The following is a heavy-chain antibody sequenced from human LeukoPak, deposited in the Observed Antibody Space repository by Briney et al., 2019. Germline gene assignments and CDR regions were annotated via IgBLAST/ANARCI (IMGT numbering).Heavy chain of an antibody. Sequence: SGGSLRLSCVASGFTFSNYAMSWVRQAPNKGLDWVSVVSGSSHKIRYADSVKGRFTISRDNFENTLYLQMNNLRAEDTALYYCAGRPTGYSSGYIFWGQGALVTVSS. J-gene: IGHJ1*01. V-gene: IGHV3-23*01. CDR3: AGRPTGYSSGYIF. CDR2: VSGSSHKI. D-gene: IGHD5-18*01. CDR1: GFTFSNYA.